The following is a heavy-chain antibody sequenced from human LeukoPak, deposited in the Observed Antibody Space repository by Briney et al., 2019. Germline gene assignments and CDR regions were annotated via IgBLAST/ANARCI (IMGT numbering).Heavy chain of an antibody. J-gene: IGHJ4*02. CDR1: GGTFSSYA. CDR3: ARSGNKWYYDSSGYYFDY. D-gene: IGHD3-22*01. CDR2: IIPIFGTA. Sequence: RASVKVSCKASGGTFSSYAIGWVRQAPGQGLEWMGGIIPIFGTANYAQKFQGRVTITTDESTSTAYMELSSLRSEDTAVYYCARSGNKWYYDSSGYYFDYWGQGTLVTVSS. V-gene: IGHV1-69*05.